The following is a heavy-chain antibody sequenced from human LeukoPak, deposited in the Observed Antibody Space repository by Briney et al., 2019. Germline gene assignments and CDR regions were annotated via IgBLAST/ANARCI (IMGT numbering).Heavy chain of an antibody. Sequence: GGSLRLSCAASGFTFSSYAMSWVRQAPGKGLGWVSAISGSGGSTYYADSVKGRFTISRDNSKNTLYLQMNSLRAEDTAVYYCAKDVGYYDFWSGYNALCNWFDPWGQGTLVTVSS. CDR3: AKDVGYYDFWSGYNALCNWFDP. CDR2: ISGSGGST. V-gene: IGHV3-23*01. D-gene: IGHD3-3*01. J-gene: IGHJ5*02. CDR1: GFTFSSYA.